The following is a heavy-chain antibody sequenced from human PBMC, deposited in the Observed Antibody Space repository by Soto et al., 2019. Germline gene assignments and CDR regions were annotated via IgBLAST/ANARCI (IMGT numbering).Heavy chain of an antibody. CDR2: IYWDDDK. V-gene: IGHV2-5*02. Sequence: QITLKESGPTLVEPPQTLTLTCTFSGFSLSTHGVGVGWIRQPPGEALEWLALIYWDDDKRYNPSLKSRLTLTKDTSKNQVVLTMTNMDPVDTATYYCAHRVSLLHTWNYGAFDIWGQGTMVTVSS. CDR1: GFSLSTHGVG. J-gene: IGHJ3*02. D-gene: IGHD1-7*01. CDR3: AHRVSLLHTWNYGAFDI.